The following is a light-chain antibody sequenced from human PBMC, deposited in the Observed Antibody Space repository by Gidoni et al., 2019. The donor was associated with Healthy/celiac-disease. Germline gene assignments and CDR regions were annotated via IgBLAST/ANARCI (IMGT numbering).Light chain of an antibody. Sequence: DIQMTQSPSSLSASVGDRVTITCRASQSISSYLNWYQQKPGKAPKLLIYAASSLQSGVPSRFSDSGSGTDFTLTISSLQPEDFATYYCQQSYSTPPITFXQXTRLEIK. CDR3: QQSYSTPPIT. CDR2: AAS. V-gene: IGKV1-39*01. CDR1: QSISSY. J-gene: IGKJ5*01.